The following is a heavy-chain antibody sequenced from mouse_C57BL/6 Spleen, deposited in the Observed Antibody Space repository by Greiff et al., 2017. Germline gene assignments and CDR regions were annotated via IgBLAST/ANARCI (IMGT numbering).Heavy chain of an antibody. CDR3: ARGGTAQAYAMDY. CDR2: IYPGSGNT. V-gene: IGHV1-66*01. J-gene: IGHJ4*01. CDR1: GYSFTSYY. Sequence: VQLQQSGPELVKPGASVKISCKASGYSFTSYYIHWVKQRPGQGLEWIGWIYPGSGNTKYNEKFKGKATLTADTASSTAYMQLSSLTSEDSAVYYCARGGTAQAYAMDYWGQGTSVTVSS. D-gene: IGHD3-2*02.